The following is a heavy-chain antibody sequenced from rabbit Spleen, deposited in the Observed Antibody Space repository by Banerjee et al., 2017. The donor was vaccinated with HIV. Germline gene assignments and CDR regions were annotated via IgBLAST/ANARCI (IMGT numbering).Heavy chain of an antibody. CDR2: IAGSSGFT. CDR1: GVSFSFNSY. CDR3: ARDTGSSFSSYGMDL. V-gene: IGHV1S40*01. J-gene: IGHJ6*01. Sequence: QSLEESGGDLVKPGASLTLTCTASGVSFSFNSYMCWVRQAPGKGLEWISCIAGSSGFTYYASWAKGRFTISKTSSTTVTLQMTSLTAADTATYFCARDTGSSFSSYGMDLWGPGTLVTVS. D-gene: IGHD8-1*01.